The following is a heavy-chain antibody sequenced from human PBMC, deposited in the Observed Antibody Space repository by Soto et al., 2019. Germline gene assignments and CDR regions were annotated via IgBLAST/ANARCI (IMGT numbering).Heavy chain of an antibody. CDR3: SNGNWNDDGGLDAFDI. D-gene: IGHD1-1*01. V-gene: IGHV1-69*01. CDR1: GGTFSSYA. J-gene: IGHJ3*02. CDR2: IIPIFGTA. Sequence: QVQLVQSGAEVKKPGSSVKVSCKASGGTFSSYAISWVRQAPGQGLEWMGGIIPIFGTANYAQKFQGRVTITADEATSTADMELSSLSSEDTAVYYCSNGNWNDDGGLDAFDIWGQGTMVTVSS.